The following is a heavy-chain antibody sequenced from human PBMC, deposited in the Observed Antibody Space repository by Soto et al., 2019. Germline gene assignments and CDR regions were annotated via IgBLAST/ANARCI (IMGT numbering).Heavy chain of an antibody. CDR1: GYSFSSYR. CDR3: GKRNDFCSGYYYYYGIDV. V-gene: IGHV5-10-1*01. J-gene: IGHJ6*02. D-gene: IGHD3-3*01. Sequence: GESLKSSCKGSGYSFSSYRISWVRQMPGKGLEWVGRIDPSDSYTYYSPSFQGHVTISVDKSISTAFLQWSSLKASDTAMYYCGKRNDFCSGYYYYYGIDVWGQGTTVTVYS. CDR2: IDPSDSYT.